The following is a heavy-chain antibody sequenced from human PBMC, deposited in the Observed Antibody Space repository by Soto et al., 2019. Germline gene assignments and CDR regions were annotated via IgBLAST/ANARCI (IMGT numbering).Heavy chain of an antibody. Sequence: ASVKVSCKASGYTFTSYGISWVRQAPGQGLEWMGWISAYNGNTNYAQKLQGRVTMTTDTSTSTAYMELRSLRSDDTAVYYCARDYRPVTTSPNAVDYWGQGTLVTVSS. CDR3: ARDYRPVTTSPNAVDY. V-gene: IGHV1-18*01. J-gene: IGHJ4*02. CDR1: GYTFTSYG. CDR2: ISAYNGNT. D-gene: IGHD4-17*01.